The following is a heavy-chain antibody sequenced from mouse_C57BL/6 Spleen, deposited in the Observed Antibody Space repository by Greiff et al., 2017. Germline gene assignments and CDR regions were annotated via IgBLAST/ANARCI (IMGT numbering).Heavy chain of an antibody. CDR2: IDPETGGT. CDR3: TRGDGHSYYFDY. Sequence: QVQLKESGAELVRPGASVTLSCKASGYTFTDYEMHWVKQTPVHGLEWIGAIDPETGGTAYNQKFKGKAILTADKSSSTAYMELRSLTSEDSAVYYCTRGDGHSYYFDYGGQGTTRTVSS. CDR1: GYTFTDYE. V-gene: IGHV1-15*01. J-gene: IGHJ2*01. D-gene: IGHD2-3*01.